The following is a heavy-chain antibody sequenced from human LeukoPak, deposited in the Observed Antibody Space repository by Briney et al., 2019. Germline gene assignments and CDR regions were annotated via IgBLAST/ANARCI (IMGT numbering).Heavy chain of an antibody. D-gene: IGHD4-17*01. V-gene: IGHV3-21*01. J-gene: IGHJ1*01. CDR3: ARLPDDYGDYKYFQH. Sequence: GGSLRLSCAASGFTFSSYSMNWVRQAPGKGLEWVSSISSSSSYIYYTDSLKGRFTISRDNAKNSLYLQMNSLRAEDTAVYYCARLPDDYGDYKYFQHWGQGTLVTVSS. CDR1: GFTFSSYS. CDR2: ISSSSSYI.